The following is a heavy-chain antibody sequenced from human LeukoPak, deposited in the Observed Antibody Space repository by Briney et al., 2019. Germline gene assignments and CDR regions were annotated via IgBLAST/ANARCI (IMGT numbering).Heavy chain of an antibody. V-gene: IGHV3-30-3*01. J-gene: IGHJ4*02. CDR2: ISYDGSNK. D-gene: IGHD6-13*01. CDR1: GFTFSSYA. Sequence: GRSLRLSCAASGFTFSSYAMHWVRQAPGKGLEWVAVISYDGSNKYYADSVKGRFTISRDNSKNTLYLQMNSLRAEDTAVYYCARDGEGYSSSWLRYFDYWGQGTLVTVSS. CDR3: ARDGEGYSSSWLRYFDY.